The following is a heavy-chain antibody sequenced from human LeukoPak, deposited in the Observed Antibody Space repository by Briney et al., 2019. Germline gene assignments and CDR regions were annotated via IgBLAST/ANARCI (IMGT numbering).Heavy chain of an antibody. Sequence: PSETLSLTCSVSGGSMSPHYWSWIRQSPGKGLEWIGSIYYSGSTYYNPSLRSRVTISVDTSKNQFSLKLSSVTAADTAVYYCARLHKFSVFGVVPRGWFDPWGQGTLVTVSS. J-gene: IGHJ5*02. V-gene: IGHV4-59*05. CDR1: GGSMSPHY. D-gene: IGHD3-3*01. CDR2: IYYSGST. CDR3: ARLHKFSVFGVVPRGWFDP.